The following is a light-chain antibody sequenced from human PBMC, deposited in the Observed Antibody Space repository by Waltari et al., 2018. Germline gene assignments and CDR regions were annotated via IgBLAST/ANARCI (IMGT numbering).Light chain of an antibody. CDR1: QRISSW. CDR2: KAS. J-gene: IGKJ3*01. CDR3: QQYNSYSFT. Sequence: DIQMTQSPSTLSASVRVRVTITCRASQRISSWLAWYQQKPGKAPKLLIYKASSLESGVPSRFSGSGSGTEFTLTISSLQPDDFATYYCQQYNSYSFTFGPGTKVDIK. V-gene: IGKV1-5*03.